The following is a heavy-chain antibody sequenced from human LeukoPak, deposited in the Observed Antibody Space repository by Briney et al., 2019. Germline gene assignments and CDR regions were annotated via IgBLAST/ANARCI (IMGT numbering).Heavy chain of an antibody. CDR2: ISGSGGST. D-gene: IGHD3-3*01. Sequence: GGALRLSCAASGFTFSSYAMSWVRQAPGKGLEWVSAISGSGGSTYYADSVKGRFTISRDNSKNTLYLQMNNLRAEDTAVYYCAKDTYDFLYYYYYMDVWGKGTTVTVSS. CDR1: GFTFSSYA. J-gene: IGHJ6*03. V-gene: IGHV3-23*01. CDR3: AKDTYDFLYYYYYMDV.